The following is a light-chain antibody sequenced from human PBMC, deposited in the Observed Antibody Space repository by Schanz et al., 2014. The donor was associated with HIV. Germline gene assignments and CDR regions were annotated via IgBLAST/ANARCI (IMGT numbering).Light chain of an antibody. V-gene: IGLV4-60*03. CDR1: SGHSRYI. J-gene: IGLJ1*01. CDR2: LESSGTY. CDR3: ETCPVFPLF. Sequence: QSVLTQSSSASASLGSSVRLTCTLSSGHSRYIIAWKEPQPGKAPRFLMKLESSGTYNKGSGVPDRFSGSTSGADRYLTISNLQSEDEAEYYCETCPVFPLFFGLGTKLTVL.